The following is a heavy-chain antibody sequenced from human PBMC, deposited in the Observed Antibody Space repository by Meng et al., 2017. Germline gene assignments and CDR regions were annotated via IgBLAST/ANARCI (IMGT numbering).Heavy chain of an antibody. CDR3: ARYVAVAGVDY. D-gene: IGHD6-19*01. CDR2: INPKSGDT. V-gene: IGHV1-8*02. Sequence: VQLVQSGAEVKKPGASVKVSCKPSGYNFPDYYIHWVRRAPGQGLEWTGRINPKSGDTGYAQKFQGRVTMTRNTSISTAYMELSSLRSEDTAVYYCARYVAVAGVDYWGQGTLVTVSS. CDR1: GYNFPDYY. J-gene: IGHJ4*02.